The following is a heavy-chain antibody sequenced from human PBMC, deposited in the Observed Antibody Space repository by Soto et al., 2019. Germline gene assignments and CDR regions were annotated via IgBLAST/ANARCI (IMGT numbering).Heavy chain of an antibody. V-gene: IGHV1-2*02. CDR2: INPNSGGT. CDR1: GYTFTGYY. CDR3: ARFTTVTTGSFGMDV. Sequence: GASVKVSCKASGYTFTGYYMHWVRQAPGQGLEWMGWINPNSGGTNYAQEFQGRVTMTRDTSISTAYMELSRLRSDDTAVYYCARFTTVTTGSFGMDVWGQGTTVTVSS. D-gene: IGHD4-17*01. J-gene: IGHJ6*02.